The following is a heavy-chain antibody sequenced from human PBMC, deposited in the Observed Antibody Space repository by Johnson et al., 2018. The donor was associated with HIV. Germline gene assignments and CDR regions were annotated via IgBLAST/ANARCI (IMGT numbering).Heavy chain of an antibody. J-gene: IGHJ3*02. D-gene: IGHD3-10*01. CDR2: IYSGGST. CDR3: ARGLVRGPYPGYAFDI. Sequence: EQLVESGGGLVQPGGSLRLACAASGFTVSRNYMSWVRQAPGKGLEWVSVIYSGGSTYYADSVKGRFSIYRDNSKNTLYLQMNSLRAEDTAVYYCARGLVRGPYPGYAFDIWGQGTMVTVSS. CDR1: GFTVSRNY. V-gene: IGHV3-66*01.